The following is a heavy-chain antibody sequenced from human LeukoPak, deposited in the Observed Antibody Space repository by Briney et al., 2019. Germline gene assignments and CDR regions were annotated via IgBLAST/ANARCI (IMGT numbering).Heavy chain of an antibody. J-gene: IGHJ5*02. D-gene: IGHD3-16*02. CDR3: ARGHDSDLYSCFEP. CDR2: ISAYNGNT. Sequence: ASVKVSCKASGYTFSSYGISWLRQAPGQGLEWMGWISAYNGNTNYAQKLQGRVTMTTDTSTSTAYMELRSLRSDDTAVYYCARGHDSDLYSCFEPWGQGTLVTVSS. CDR1: GYTFSSYG. V-gene: IGHV1-18*01.